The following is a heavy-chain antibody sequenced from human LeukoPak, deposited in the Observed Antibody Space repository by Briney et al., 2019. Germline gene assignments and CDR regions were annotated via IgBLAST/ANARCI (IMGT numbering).Heavy chain of an antibody. Sequence: GGSLRLSCGASGFTFSTYAMHWVRQTPDKGLEWVAFISSGGTSENYADSVKGRFTISRDNSKNTLYLRMNNLTPEDTAVYYCAKGDGSSTSYGNWFDPWGQGTLVTVSS. CDR2: ISSGGTSE. CDR1: GFTFSTYA. J-gene: IGHJ5*02. V-gene: IGHV3-30*18. D-gene: IGHD2-2*01. CDR3: AKGDGSSTSYGNWFDP.